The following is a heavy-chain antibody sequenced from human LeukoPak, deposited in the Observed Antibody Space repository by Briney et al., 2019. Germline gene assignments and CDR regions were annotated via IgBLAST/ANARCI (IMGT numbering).Heavy chain of an antibody. CDR1: GFSVSSNY. V-gene: IGHV3-53*01. J-gene: IGHJ4*02. CDR2: IYSGGST. CDR3: ARESSSFLDY. D-gene: IGHD6-6*01. Sequence: GGSLRLSCAASGFSVSSNYMSWVRQAPGKGLEWVSVIYSGGSTYYADSVKGRFTISRDNSKNTLYLQMNSLRADDTAVYYCARESSSFLDYWGQGTLVTVSS.